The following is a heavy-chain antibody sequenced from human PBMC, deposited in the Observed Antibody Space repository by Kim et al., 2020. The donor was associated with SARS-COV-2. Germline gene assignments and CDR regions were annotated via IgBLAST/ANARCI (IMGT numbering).Heavy chain of an antibody. CDR2: IYNSGST. D-gene: IGHD2-2*01. J-gene: IGHJ4*01. CDR3: ARVGRYCTTTRCYWFDY. Sequence: SETLSLTCTVSGGSITSYYWSWIRQPPGKGLEWIGYIYNSGSTSYNPSLKSRVTLSVDTSKNQFSLKLTSVTAADTAVYYCARVGRYCTTTRCYWFDYW. CDR1: GGSITSYY. V-gene: IGHV4-59*01.